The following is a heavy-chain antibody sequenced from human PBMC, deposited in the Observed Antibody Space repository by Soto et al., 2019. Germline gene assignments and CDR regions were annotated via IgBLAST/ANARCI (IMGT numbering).Heavy chain of an antibody. CDR3: ARDILCGRDSCYSFTFDI. J-gene: IGHJ3*02. D-gene: IGHD2-15*01. V-gene: IGHV1-8*01. Sequence: ASVKVSCKASGYTFTSYDINWVRQATGQGLEWMGWMNPNSANTGYAQKFQGRVTMTRNTSISTAYMELSSLRSEDTAVYYCARDILCGRDSCYSFTFDIWGQGTMVTVSS. CDR1: GYTFTSYD. CDR2: MNPNSANT.